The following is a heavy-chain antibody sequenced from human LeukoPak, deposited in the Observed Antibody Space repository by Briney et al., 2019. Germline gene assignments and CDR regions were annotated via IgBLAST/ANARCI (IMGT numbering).Heavy chain of an antibody. CDR2: IYYSGST. D-gene: IGHD3-22*01. CDR1: GGSISSSSYY. CDR3: ARGDSSGTRGDFVDAFDI. V-gene: IGHV4-39*07. J-gene: IGHJ3*02. Sequence: SETLSLTCTASGGSISSSSYYWGWIRQPPGKGLEWIGSIYYSGSTYYNPSLKSRVTISVDTSKNQFSLKLSSVTAADTAVYYCARGDSSGTRGDFVDAFDIWGQGTMVTVSS.